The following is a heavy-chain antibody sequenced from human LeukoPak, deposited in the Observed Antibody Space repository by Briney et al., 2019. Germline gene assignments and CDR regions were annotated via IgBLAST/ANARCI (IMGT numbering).Heavy chain of an antibody. Sequence: GGSLRLSCAASGFIFSDHWMHWVRQAPGKGLVWLSRINNDGSSTIYADSVKGRFTFSRDNAENTLFLEMSSLRVEDTAVYYCVRERNNFWSGHHSIFDSWGQGTLVTVSS. V-gene: IGHV3-74*01. CDR3: VRERNNFWSGHHSIFDS. D-gene: IGHD3-3*01. CDR1: GFIFSDHW. CDR2: INNDGSST. J-gene: IGHJ4*02.